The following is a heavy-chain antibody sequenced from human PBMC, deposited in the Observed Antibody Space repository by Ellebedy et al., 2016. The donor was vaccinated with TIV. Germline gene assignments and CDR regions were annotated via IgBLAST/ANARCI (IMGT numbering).Heavy chain of an antibody. CDR2: ISGSSRAI. Sequence: PGGSLRLSCAASGFTFSTYSMSWVRQAPGKGLEWLSYISGSSRAIRYADSVKGRFTISRDNAKNLLYLQMNSLRAEDTAVYFCARVFGGHDYVDSWGQGTQVTVSS. CDR3: ARVFGGHDYVDS. CDR1: GFTFSTYS. V-gene: IGHV3-48*01. D-gene: IGHD3-10*02. J-gene: IGHJ4*02.